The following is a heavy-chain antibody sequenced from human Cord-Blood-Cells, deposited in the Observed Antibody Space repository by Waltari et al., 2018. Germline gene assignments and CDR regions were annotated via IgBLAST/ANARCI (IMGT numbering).Heavy chain of an antibody. CDR2: IKQDGSEK. CDR3: ARDRLGFFDY. CDR1: FSSYW. D-gene: IGHD6-19*01. J-gene: IGHJ4*02. Sequence: FSSYWMSWVRQAPGKGLEWVANIKQDGSEKYYVDSVKGRFTISRDNAKNSLYLQMNSLRAEDTAVYYCARDRLGFFDYWGQGTLVTVSS. V-gene: IGHV3-7*05.